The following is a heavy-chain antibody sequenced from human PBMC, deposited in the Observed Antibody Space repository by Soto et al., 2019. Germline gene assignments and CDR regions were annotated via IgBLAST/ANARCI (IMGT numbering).Heavy chain of an antibody. V-gene: IGHV1-69*06. Sequence: QVQLVQSGAEVKKPGSSVKVSCKASGGTFSSYAISWVRQAPGQGLEWMGGIIPIFGTANYAQKFQGRVTITADKSTSTAYMELSSLRSEDTAMYYCARDSGPNCSSTSCYHADAFDIWGQGTMVTVSS. J-gene: IGHJ3*02. CDR2: IIPIFGTA. CDR1: GGTFSSYA. D-gene: IGHD2-2*01. CDR3: ARDSGPNCSSTSCYHADAFDI.